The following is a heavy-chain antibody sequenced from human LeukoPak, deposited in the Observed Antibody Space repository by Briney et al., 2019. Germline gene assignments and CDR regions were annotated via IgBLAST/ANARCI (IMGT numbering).Heavy chain of an antibody. CDR1: GFTFSSYG. J-gene: IGHJ6*03. CDR2: IHHDGSNK. V-gene: IGHV3-30*02. CDR3: ARGDPENYYYYYMDV. D-gene: IGHD2-21*02. Sequence: GGSLRLSCAASGFTFSSYGMHWVRQAPGKGLDWVAFIHHDGSNKYYADSVRGRFTISRDNSKNTLYLQMNSLRAEDTAVYYCARGDPENYYYYYMDVWGKGTTVTVSS.